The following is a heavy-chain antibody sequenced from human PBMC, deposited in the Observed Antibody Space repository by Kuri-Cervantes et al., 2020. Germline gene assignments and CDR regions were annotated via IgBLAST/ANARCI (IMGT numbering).Heavy chain of an antibody. CDR2: ISSSSSTI. CDR1: GFTFSSYS. CDR3: ARDSLPDTAYYYYGMDV. Sequence: GGSLRLSCAASGFTFSSYSMNWVRQAPGKGLEWVSYISSSSSTIYYADSVKGRFTISRDNAKNSLYLQMNSLRGEDTAVYYCARDSLPDTAYYYYGMDVWGQGTTVTVSS. D-gene: IGHD5-18*01. J-gene: IGHJ6*02. V-gene: IGHV3-48*01.